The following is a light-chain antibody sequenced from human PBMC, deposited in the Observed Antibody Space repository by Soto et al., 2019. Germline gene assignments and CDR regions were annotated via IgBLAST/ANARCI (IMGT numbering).Light chain of an antibody. CDR3: QQYGSSPTWT. CDR2: GAS. CDR1: QSVSSSY. J-gene: IGKJ1*01. Sequence: EIVLKQSPGTLSLSPGERATLSCRASQSVSSSYLAWYQQKPGQAPRLLIYGASSRATGIPDRFSGSGSGTDFTLSISRLGPEDFAVYYCQQYGSSPTWTFGQGTKVDIK. V-gene: IGKV3-20*01.